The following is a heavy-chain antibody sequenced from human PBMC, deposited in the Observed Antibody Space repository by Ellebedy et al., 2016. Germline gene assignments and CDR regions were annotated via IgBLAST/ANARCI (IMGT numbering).Heavy chain of an antibody. CDR2: ISTSSSYT. CDR3: ASQEGYDSSGYYFV. V-gene: IGHV3-11*06. CDR1: GFTFSDYY. Sequence: GESLKISCAASGFTFSDYYMSWIRQAPGKGLEWVSYISTSSSYTNYADSVKGRFTISRDNAKNSLYLQMNSLRAEDTAVYYCASQEGYDSSGYYFVWGQGTLVTVSS. D-gene: IGHD3-22*01. J-gene: IGHJ4*02.